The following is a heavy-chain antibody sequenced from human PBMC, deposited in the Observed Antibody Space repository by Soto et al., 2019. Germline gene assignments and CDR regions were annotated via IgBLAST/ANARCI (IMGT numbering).Heavy chain of an antibody. D-gene: IGHD3-22*01. CDR2: VSKSDYT. V-gene: IGHV3-21*01. CDR1: GFTFNNYG. CDR3: AREDSIIIPAVSDF. J-gene: IGHJ4*02. Sequence: GGSLRLSCSVSGFTFNNYGINWVRQAPGRGLEWVSSVSKSDYTYYSDSVKGRFTISRDNAKNSVSLQMNSLRVEDTAVYYCAREDSIIIPAVSDFWGQGTLVTVSS.